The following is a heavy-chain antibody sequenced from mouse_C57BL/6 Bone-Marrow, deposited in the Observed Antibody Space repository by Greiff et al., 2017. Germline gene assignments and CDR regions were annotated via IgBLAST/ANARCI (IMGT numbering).Heavy chain of an antibody. CDR3: ARDYGSSYDYAMDY. Sequence: QVQLKQSGPELVKPGASVKISCKASGYAFSSSWMNWVKQRPGKGLEWIGRIYPGDGDTNYNGKFKGKATLTADKSSSTAYMQLSSLTSEDSAVYFCARDYGSSYDYAMDYWGQGTSGTVSS. D-gene: IGHD1-1*01. V-gene: IGHV1-82*01. J-gene: IGHJ4*01. CDR2: IYPGDGDT. CDR1: GYAFSSSW.